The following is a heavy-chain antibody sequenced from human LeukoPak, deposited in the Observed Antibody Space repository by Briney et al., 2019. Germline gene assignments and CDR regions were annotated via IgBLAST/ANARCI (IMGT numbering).Heavy chain of an antibody. J-gene: IGHJ5*02. Sequence: SETLSLTCAVSGDSISSSNWWSWVRQTPGKGLEWIGEIYHSGSTNYNPSLKSRVTMSVDTSKNQVSLKLNSVTAADTAVYYCARDPNKRGGTWFDPWGQGTLVTVSS. CDR3: ARDPNKRGGTWFDP. CDR2: IYHSGST. D-gene: IGHD3-16*01. V-gene: IGHV4-4*02. CDR1: GDSISSSNW.